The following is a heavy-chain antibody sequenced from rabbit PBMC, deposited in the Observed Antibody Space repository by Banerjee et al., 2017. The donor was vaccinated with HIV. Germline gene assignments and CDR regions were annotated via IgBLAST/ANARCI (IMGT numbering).Heavy chain of an antibody. CDR2: IGTRSGST. J-gene: IGHJ4*01. V-gene: IGHV1S40*01. CDR3: ARDVFVISSGDYNL. D-gene: IGHD1-1*01. CDR1: GFSFSSSYW. Sequence: QSLEESGGDLVKPGASLTLTCTASGFSFSSSYWICWVRQAPGKGLEWIACIGTRSGSTGYASWAKGRFTVSKTSSTTVTLQMTSLTAADTATYFCARDVFVISSGDYNLWGPGTLVTVS.